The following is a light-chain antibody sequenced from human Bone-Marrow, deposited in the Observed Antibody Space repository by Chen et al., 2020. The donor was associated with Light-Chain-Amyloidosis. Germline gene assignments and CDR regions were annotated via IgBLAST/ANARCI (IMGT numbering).Light chain of an antibody. J-gene: IGLJ2*01. Sequence: SYELPQPPSVSVSPGQTARITCSGDDLPTKYAYWYQQKPGQAPVLVIHRDTERPSGISERFSGSSSGTTATLTISGVQVEDEADYQCQSADSSGTYEVIFGGGTKLTVL. V-gene: IGLV3-25*03. CDR1: DLPTKY. CDR3: QSADSSGTYEVI. CDR2: RDT.